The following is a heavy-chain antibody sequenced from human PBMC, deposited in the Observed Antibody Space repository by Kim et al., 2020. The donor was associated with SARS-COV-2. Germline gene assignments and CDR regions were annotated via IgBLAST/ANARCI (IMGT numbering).Heavy chain of an antibody. J-gene: IGHJ6*02. D-gene: IGHD6-19*01. V-gene: IGHV3-74*01. Sequence: YADSVKGRFTISRDNAKNTVYLQMNSLRAEDTADYFCARGGSVPGFYGMDVWGQGTTVSVSS. CDR3: ARGGSVPGFYGMDV.